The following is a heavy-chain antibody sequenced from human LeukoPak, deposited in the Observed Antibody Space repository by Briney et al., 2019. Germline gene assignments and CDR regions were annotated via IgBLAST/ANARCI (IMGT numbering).Heavy chain of an antibody. CDR3: AKPGYCSGRGCLNWFDP. CDR2: ISYDGSDK. D-gene: IGHD2-15*01. Sequence: PGGSLRLSCVASGLTFSSLGMHWVRQAPGKGPEGVAIISYDGSDKYYADSVKGRFTISRDNSKKTLYLQMNSLRAEDTAVYYCAKPGYCSGRGCLNWFDPWGQGTLVTVSS. V-gene: IGHV3-30*18. CDR1: GLTFSSLG. J-gene: IGHJ5*02.